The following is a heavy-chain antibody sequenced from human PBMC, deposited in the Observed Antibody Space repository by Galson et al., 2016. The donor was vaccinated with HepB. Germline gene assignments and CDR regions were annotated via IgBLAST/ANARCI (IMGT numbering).Heavy chain of an antibody. V-gene: IGHV1-18*01. CDR3: ARGGLAEEFRVYWYLHF. CDR2: ISGHNGNT. J-gene: IGHJ2*01. Sequence: SVKVSCKASGYTFSNFGVSWVRQAPGQGLEWMGWISGHNGNTNYAQHLQDRVSLTTDTSTSTAYMELRSLGPDDTAVYFCARGGLAEEFRVYWYLHFWGRGTLVIVSS. CDR1: GYTFSNFG. D-gene: IGHD3-16*01.